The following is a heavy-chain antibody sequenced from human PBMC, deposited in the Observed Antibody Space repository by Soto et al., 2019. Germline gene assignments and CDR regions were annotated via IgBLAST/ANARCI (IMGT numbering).Heavy chain of an antibody. CDR3: AREVPMANFDY. J-gene: IGHJ4*02. D-gene: IGHD3-10*01. CDR1: GGSINSGGYY. V-gene: IGHV4-30-4*08. Sequence: SETLSLTCTVSGGSINSGGYYWSWIRQHPGKGLEWIGYIYYSGSTYYNPSLKSRVTISVDTSKNQFSLKLSSVTAADTAVYYCAREVPMANFDYWGQGTLVTVSS. CDR2: IYYSGST.